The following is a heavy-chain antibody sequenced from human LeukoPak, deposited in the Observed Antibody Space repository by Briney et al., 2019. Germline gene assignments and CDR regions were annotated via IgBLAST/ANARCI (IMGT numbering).Heavy chain of an antibody. D-gene: IGHD3-16*01. V-gene: IGHV3-23*01. J-gene: IGHJ4*02. CDR3: AKDMRTFDYIWESYRTEYCFDY. CDR2: ISGSGGST. CDR1: GFTFSSYG. Sequence: GGSLRLSCAAPGFTFSSYGMSWVRQATGKGLEWVSGISGSGGSTFYADSVKGRFTISRDNFKNTLYLHMNSLRVEDTAVYYCAKDMRTFDYIWESYRTEYCFDYWGQGTLVTVSS.